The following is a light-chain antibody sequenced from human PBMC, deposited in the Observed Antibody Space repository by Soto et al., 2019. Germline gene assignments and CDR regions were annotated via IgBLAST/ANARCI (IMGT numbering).Light chain of an antibody. CDR1: SRDIGGYDF. J-gene: IGLJ1*01. V-gene: IGLV2-14*03. CDR3: SSFSNSDTPYV. Sequence: QSALAQPASVSGSPGQSITISCAGSSRDIGGYDFVSWYQQHPGEVPKLIIFDVSDRPSGVSDRFSGSKSGDTASLTISGLQVEDEADYYCSSFSNSDTPYVFGTGTKPPS. CDR2: DVS.